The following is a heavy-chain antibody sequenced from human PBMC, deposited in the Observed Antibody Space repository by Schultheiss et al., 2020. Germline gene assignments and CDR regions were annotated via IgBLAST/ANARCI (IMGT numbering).Heavy chain of an antibody. V-gene: IGHV3-11*01. CDR3: ARDGYSYCSGGSCYSKDFDY. CDR1: GFTFSDYY. Sequence: GGSLRLSCAASGFTFSDYYMSWIRQAPGKGLEWVSYISSSGSTIYYADSVKGRFTISRDNAKNSLYLQMNSLRAEDTAVYYCARDGYSYCSGGSCYSKDFDYWGQGTLVTVSS. J-gene: IGHJ4*02. D-gene: IGHD2-15*01. CDR2: ISSSGSTI.